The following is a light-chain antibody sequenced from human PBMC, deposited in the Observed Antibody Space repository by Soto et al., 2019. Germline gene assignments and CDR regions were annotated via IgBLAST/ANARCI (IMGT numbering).Light chain of an antibody. CDR3: QQYYYYST. CDR1: QSLNGR. CDR2: DVS. Sequence: DIQMTQSPSTLYSSIGDRVTITCRASQSLNGRLAWYQQRPGHAPNLLIYDVSTLETGFPSRFSGTGSETEFTLTISGLQPDDFATYYCQQYYYYSTFGPGTKVDIK. V-gene: IGKV1-5*01. J-gene: IGKJ1*01.